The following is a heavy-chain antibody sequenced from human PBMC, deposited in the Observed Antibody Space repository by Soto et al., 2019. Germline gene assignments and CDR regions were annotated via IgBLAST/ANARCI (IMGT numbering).Heavy chain of an antibody. D-gene: IGHD6-19*01. CDR3: ARGGIAVAGFISLPYYFDY. J-gene: IGHJ4*02. Sequence: GGSLRLSCAASGFTFSSYSMNWVRQAPGKGLEWVSYISSSSSTIYYADSVKGRFTISRDNAKNSLYLQMNSLRDEDTAVYYCARGGIAVAGFISLPYYFDYWGQGTLVTVSS. V-gene: IGHV3-48*02. CDR2: ISSSSSTI. CDR1: GFTFSSYS.